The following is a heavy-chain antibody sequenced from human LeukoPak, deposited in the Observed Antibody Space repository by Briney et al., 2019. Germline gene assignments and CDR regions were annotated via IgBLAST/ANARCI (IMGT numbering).Heavy chain of an antibody. D-gene: IGHD2-8*01. Sequence: ASVKVSCKASGYTFTSYYMHWARQAPGQGLEWMGIINPSGGSTSYAQKFQGRVTMTRDMSTSTVYMELSSLRSEDTAVYYCARGSRGNGGAFDIWGQGTMVTVSS. J-gene: IGHJ3*02. V-gene: IGHV1-46*01. CDR2: INPSGGST. CDR1: GYTFTSYY. CDR3: ARGSRGNGGAFDI.